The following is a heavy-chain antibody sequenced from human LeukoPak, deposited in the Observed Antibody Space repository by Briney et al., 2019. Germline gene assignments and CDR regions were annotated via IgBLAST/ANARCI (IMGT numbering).Heavy chain of an antibody. CDR3: V. J-gene: IGHJ6*03. CDR1: GFTFSSYS. CDR2: VYYSGST. V-gene: IGHV4-39*07. Sequence: KSGGSLRLSCAASGFTFSSYSMNWVRQPPGKGLEWIGSVYYSGSTYYNPSLKSRVTISVDTSKNQFSLNRISVTAADTAYYMDVWGKRTTVTGSS.